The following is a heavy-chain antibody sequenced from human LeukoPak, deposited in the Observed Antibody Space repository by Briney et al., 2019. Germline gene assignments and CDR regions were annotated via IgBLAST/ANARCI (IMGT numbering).Heavy chain of an antibody. Sequence: KPSETLSLTCAVYGGSFSGYYWSWIRQPPGKGLEWIGEINHSGSTNYNPSLKSRVTISVDTSKNQFSLKLSSVTAADTAVYYCARHRTDMVRGYWFDPWGQGTLVTVSS. CDR1: GGSFSGYY. CDR3: ARHRTDMVRGYWFDP. D-gene: IGHD3-10*01. V-gene: IGHV4-34*01. J-gene: IGHJ5*02. CDR2: INHSGST.